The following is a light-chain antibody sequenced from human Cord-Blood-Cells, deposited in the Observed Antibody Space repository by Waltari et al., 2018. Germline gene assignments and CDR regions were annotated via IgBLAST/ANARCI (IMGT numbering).Light chain of an antibody. Sequence: QSALTQPASVSGSPGQSITIPCTGTSSDAGGYNYVSWYQQHPGKAPKLMLYDVSKRASGVSNRFSGSKSGNTASLTISGLQAEDEADYYCSSYTSSSTWVFGGGTKLTVL. CDR2: DVS. J-gene: IGLJ3*02. CDR1: SSDAGGYNY. V-gene: IGLV2-14*01. CDR3: SSYTSSSTWV.